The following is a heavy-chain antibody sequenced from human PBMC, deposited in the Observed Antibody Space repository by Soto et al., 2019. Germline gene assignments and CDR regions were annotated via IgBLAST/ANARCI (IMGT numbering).Heavy chain of an antibody. CDR1: GGAFGRYS. J-gene: IGHJ4*02. D-gene: IGHD4-17*01. Sequence: QVQLEQSGPEVKRPGTSVKVSCKASGGAFGRYSVSWVRRAPGQGLEWIGGVIPVFNTSNYSLKFQGRVAIFADLSTNTVFMELRSLRSEDTALYYCARGDEMTAVTIFEYWGQGTLVTVSS. V-gene: IGHV1-69*01. CDR3: ARGDEMTAVTIFEY. CDR2: VIPVFNTS.